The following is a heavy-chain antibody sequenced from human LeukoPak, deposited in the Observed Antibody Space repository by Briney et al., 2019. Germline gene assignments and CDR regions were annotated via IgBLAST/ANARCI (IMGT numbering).Heavy chain of an antibody. CDR3: ARSATAIGAFDI. Sequence: SQTLSLTCAISGDSVSSNSAAWNWFRQSPSRGLEWLGRTYSRSKWYYNYALSVKSRITINADTSKNQFSLQLNSVTPEDTAVYYCARSATAIGAFDIWGPGTMVTVSS. CDR1: GDSVSSNSAA. CDR2: TYSRSKWYY. D-gene: IGHD2-2*02. J-gene: IGHJ3*02. V-gene: IGHV6-1*01.